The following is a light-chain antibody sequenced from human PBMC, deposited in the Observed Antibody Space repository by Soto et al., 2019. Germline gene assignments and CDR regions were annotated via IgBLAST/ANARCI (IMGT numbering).Light chain of an antibody. J-gene: IGLJ2*01. CDR2: LNNDGSH. CDR1: SGHSSYA. CDR3: QTWGTGIGV. V-gene: IGLV4-69*01. Sequence: QPVLTQSPSASASLGASVKITCTLSSGHSSYAIAWHQQQSEKGPRYLMKLNNDGSHSKGARIPDRFSGSSSGAERYLTISSLQSEDEADYYCQTWGTGIGVFGGGTKLTVL.